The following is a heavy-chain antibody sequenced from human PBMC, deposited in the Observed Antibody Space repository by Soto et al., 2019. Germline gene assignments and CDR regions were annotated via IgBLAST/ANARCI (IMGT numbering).Heavy chain of an antibody. D-gene: IGHD2-2*03. V-gene: IGHV3-23*01. CDR2: IGGKYDTT. Sequence: LRLSCAASGFTFSSWAMSWVRQAPGKGLEWVSSIGGKYDTTDYADSVKGRFTISRDSSKNTLYLQMNSLRAEDTAIYYCAKDGFCGSTSCFTYFDSWG. CDR3: AKDGFCGSTSCFTYFDS. CDR1: GFTFSSWA. J-gene: IGHJ4*01.